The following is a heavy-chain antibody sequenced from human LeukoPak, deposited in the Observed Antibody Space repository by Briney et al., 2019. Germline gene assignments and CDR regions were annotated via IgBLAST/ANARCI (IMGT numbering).Heavy chain of an antibody. D-gene: IGHD5-18*01. CDR1: GFTFSNAW. CDR3: TTDTLSYRDELWEPS. CDR2: IKSKTDGGTT. Sequence: GGSLRLSCAASGFTFSNAWMNWVRQAPGKGLEWVGRIKSKTDGGTTDYAAPVKGRFTISRDDSKNTLYLQMNSLKTEDTAVYYCTTDTLSYRDELWEPSWGQGTQVTVSS. J-gene: IGHJ4*02. V-gene: IGHV3-15*07.